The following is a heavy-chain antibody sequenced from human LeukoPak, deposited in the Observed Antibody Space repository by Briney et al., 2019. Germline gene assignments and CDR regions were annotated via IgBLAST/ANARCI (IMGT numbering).Heavy chain of an antibody. J-gene: IGHJ4*02. CDR2: FDPEDGET. V-gene: IGHV1-24*01. CDR1: GYTLTELS. D-gene: IGHD3-10*01. CDR3: ATEFFGRGATEHNDY. Sequence: ASVKVSCKVSGYTLTELSMHWVRQAPGKGLEWMGGFDPEDGETIYAQKFQGRVTMTEGTSTDTAYMEQSSLRSEDTAVYYCATEFFGRGATEHNDYWGQGTLVTVSS.